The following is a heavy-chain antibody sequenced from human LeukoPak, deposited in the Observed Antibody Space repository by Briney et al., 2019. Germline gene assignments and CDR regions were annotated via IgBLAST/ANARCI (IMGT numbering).Heavy chain of an antibody. V-gene: IGHV4-59*01. D-gene: IGHD1-26*01. J-gene: IGHJ6*03. Sequence: SETLSLTCTVSGGSISSYYWSWIRQPPGKGLEWIGYIYYSGSTNYNPSLKSRVTISVDTSKNQFSLKLSSVTAADTAVYYCARGAEWELLRNYYYYMDVWGKGTTVTISS. CDR1: GGSISSYY. CDR3: ARGAEWELLRNYYYYMDV. CDR2: IYYSGST.